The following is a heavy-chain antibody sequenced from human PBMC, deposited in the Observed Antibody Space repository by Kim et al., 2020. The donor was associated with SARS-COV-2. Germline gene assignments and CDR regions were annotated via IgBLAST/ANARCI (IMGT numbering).Heavy chain of an antibody. Sequence: GGSLRLSCAASGFTFDDYGMSWVHQAPGKGLEWVSGINWNGGSTGYADSVKGRFTISRDNAKNSLYLQMNSLRAEDTALYHCARDRGDYYGSGSYPWFDPWGQGTLVTVSS. CDR2: INWNGGST. J-gene: IGHJ5*02. V-gene: IGHV3-20*01. CDR3: ARDRGDYYGSGSYPWFDP. D-gene: IGHD3-10*01. CDR1: GFTFDDYG.